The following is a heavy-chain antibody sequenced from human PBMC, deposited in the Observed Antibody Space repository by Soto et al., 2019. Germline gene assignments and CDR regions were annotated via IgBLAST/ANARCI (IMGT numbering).Heavy chain of an antibody. Sequence: SVKVSCKASGGTFSSYTISWVRQAPGQGLEWMGRIIPILGIANYAQKFQGRVTITADKSTSTAYMELSSLRSEDTAVYYCARSDYDFWSGSPVAKNWFDPWGQGTLVTVSS. D-gene: IGHD3-3*01. CDR1: GGTFSSYT. V-gene: IGHV1-69*02. CDR2: IIPILGIA. J-gene: IGHJ5*02. CDR3: ARSDYDFWSGSPVAKNWFDP.